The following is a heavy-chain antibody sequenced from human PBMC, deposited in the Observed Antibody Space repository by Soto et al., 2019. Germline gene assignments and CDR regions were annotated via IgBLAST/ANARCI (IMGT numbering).Heavy chain of an antibody. Sequence: EVQVVESGGGFVEPGGSLRLSCAASGFSFTSAWLTWVRQAPGKGLEWVGRIKSEADGGTTAFAATVKDRFTMTRDDAENTVSLQMNRRKTEATGMYYCLGRVPISGAPFIYSGQGILVIVSS. J-gene: IGHJ4*02. CDR1: GFSFTSAW. CDR3: LGRVPISGAPFIY. CDR2: IKSEADGGTT. V-gene: IGHV3-15*07. D-gene: IGHD3-3*01.